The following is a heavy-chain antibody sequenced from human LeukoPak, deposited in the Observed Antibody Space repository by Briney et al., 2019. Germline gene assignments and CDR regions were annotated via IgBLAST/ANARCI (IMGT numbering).Heavy chain of an antibody. CDR1: GYSFTNYW. CDR3: ARRTVTTYNWFDP. CDR2: IYPGDSDT. Sequence: GESLKISCKGSGYSFTNYWIGWVRQMPGKGLEWMGIIYPGDSDTRYSPSFQGQGTISADKSISTAYLQWSSLKASDTAIYYCARRTVTTYNWFDPWGQGTLVTVSS. V-gene: IGHV5-51*01. J-gene: IGHJ5*02. D-gene: IGHD4-17*01.